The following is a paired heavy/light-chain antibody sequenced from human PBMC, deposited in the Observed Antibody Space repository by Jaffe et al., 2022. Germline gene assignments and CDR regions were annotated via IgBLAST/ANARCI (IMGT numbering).Light chain of an antibody. J-gene: IGKJ2*01. CDR1: QSVSSN. V-gene: IGKV3-15*01. CDR2: GAS. Sequence: ETVMTQSPATLSVSPGERATLSCRASQSVSSNLAWYQQKPGQAPRLLIYGASTRATGIPARFSGSGSGTEFTLTISSLQSEDFAVYYCQQYNNWPLYTFGQGTKLEIK. CDR3: QQYNNWPLYT.
Heavy chain of an antibody. CDR2: IYLGDSDT. CDR3: VRASGDGSGNAPRRWFDP. J-gene: IGHJ5*02. CDR1: GNRFSDNW. D-gene: IGHD3-10*01. V-gene: IGHV5-51*03. Sequence: EVQLVQSGAEVKKPGESLKISCKGSGNRFSDNWIGWVRQMPGKGLEWMGLIYLGDSDTRYSPSFQGQVTISADKSISTAYLQWSSLKASDSAMYYCVRASGDGSGNAPRRWFDPWGQGTLVTVSS.